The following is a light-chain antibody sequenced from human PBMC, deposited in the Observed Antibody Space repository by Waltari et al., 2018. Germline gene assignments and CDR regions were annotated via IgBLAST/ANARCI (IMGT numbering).Light chain of an antibody. J-gene: IGKJ1*01. Sequence: EIVMTQSPATLSVSPGERAHLSCRASQSVSSNLAWYQQKPGQAPRLLIYGASTRATGIPARFSGSGSGTEFTLTISSLQSEDFAVYYCQQYNNWPNTFGQGTKVEIK. CDR3: QQYNNWPNT. CDR2: GAS. V-gene: IGKV3-15*01. CDR1: QSVSSN.